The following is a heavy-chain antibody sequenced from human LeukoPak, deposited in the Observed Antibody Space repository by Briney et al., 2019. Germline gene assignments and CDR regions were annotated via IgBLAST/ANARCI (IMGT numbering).Heavy chain of an antibody. CDR1: GGTFSSYA. J-gene: IGHJ5*02. CDR3: ARDSRYSSGWYDWFDP. CDR2: IIPIFGTA. D-gene: IGHD6-19*01. V-gene: IGHV1-69*06. Sequence: ASVKVSCKASGGTFSSYAISWVRQGPGQGLEWMGGIIPIFGTANYAQKFQGRVTITADKSTSTAYMELSSLRSEDTAVYYCARDSRYSSGWYDWFDPWGQGTLVTVSS.